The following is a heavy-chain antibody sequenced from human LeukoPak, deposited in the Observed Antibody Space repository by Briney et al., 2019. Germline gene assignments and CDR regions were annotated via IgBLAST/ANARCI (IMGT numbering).Heavy chain of an antibody. J-gene: IGHJ4*02. CDR3: ARDQDIVVVPAASYYFDY. V-gene: IGHV3-30-3*01. CDR1: GFTFSSYA. D-gene: IGHD2-2*01. Sequence: GGSLRLSCAASGFTFSSYAMHWVRQAPGKGLEWVAVISYDGSNKYYADSVKGRFTISRDNSKNTLYLQMNSLRAEDTAVYYCARDQDIVVVPAASYYFDYWGQGTLATVSS. CDR2: ISYDGSNK.